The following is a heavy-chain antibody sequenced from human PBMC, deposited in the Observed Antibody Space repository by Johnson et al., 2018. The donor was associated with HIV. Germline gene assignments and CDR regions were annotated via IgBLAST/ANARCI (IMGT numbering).Heavy chain of an antibody. CDR1: GFAFSNFG. V-gene: IGHV3-NL1*01. CDR2: IYSGGST. Sequence: QVQLVESGGGVVQPGRSLRLSCAASGFAFSNFGMHWVRQAPGTGLEWVAVIYSGGSTYYADSVKGRFTISRDNSKNTLYLQMNSLRAGDTAVYYCEKEGRGWALGAFDIWGQGTMVTVSS. J-gene: IGHJ3*02. D-gene: IGHD1-26*01. CDR3: EKEGRGWALGAFDI.